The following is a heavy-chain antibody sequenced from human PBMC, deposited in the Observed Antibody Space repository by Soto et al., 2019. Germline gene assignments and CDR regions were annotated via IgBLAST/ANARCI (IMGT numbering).Heavy chain of an antibody. D-gene: IGHD4-17*01. CDR1: VFTFSSYA. V-gene: IGHV3-23*01. CDR2: ISGSGGST. Sequence: PGWSLRLSCASSVFTFSSYAMSWVRQAPGKGLEWVSAISGSGGSTYYADSVKGRFTISRDNSKNTLYLQMNSLRAKDTAVYYCAKDEDYGGADYFDYWGQGTLVTVSS. J-gene: IGHJ4*02. CDR3: AKDEDYGGADYFDY.